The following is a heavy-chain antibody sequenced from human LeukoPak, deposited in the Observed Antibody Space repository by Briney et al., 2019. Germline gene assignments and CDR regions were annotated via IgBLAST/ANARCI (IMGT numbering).Heavy chain of an antibody. D-gene: IGHD1-7*01. CDR1: GFTFSIYG. Sequence: SGRSLRLSCAASGFTFSIYGMHWVRQAPGKGLEWVAVISYDGSNKYYADSVKGRFTISRDNSKNTLYLQMNSLRAEDTAVYYCAKVRTLLQYGMDVWGQGTTVTVSS. CDR2: ISYDGSNK. V-gene: IGHV3-30*18. J-gene: IGHJ6*02. CDR3: AKVRTLLQYGMDV.